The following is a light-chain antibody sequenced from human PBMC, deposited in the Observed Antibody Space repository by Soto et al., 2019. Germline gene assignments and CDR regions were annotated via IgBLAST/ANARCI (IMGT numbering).Light chain of an antibody. CDR3: QQYKTNWA. CDR1: QSISTW. V-gene: IGKV1-5*03. Sequence: DIQMTQSPSTLSAFVGDRVTITCRASQSISTWLAWYQQKPGKAPKLLIYKASTLESGVPSRFSGSGSGTEFTLTISNLQPDDFATYYCQQYKTNWAFGQGTKVEI. J-gene: IGKJ1*01. CDR2: KAS.